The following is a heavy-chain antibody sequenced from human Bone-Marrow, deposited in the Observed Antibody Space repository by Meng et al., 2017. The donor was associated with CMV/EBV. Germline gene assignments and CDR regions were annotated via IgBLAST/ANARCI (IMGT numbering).Heavy chain of an antibody. V-gene: IGHV3-23*01. J-gene: IGHJ4*02. CDR1: GFTFGNYA. Sequence: SGFTFGNYASAWVRQAPGKGLEWVSTISGSGDNTYYADSVKGRFAISRDNSKNTVYLQMDSLRAEDTAVFYCAKDQKWVKPHYFDYWGQGTLVTVSS. CDR3: AKDQKWVKPHYFDY. D-gene: IGHD1-26*01. CDR2: ISGSGDNT.